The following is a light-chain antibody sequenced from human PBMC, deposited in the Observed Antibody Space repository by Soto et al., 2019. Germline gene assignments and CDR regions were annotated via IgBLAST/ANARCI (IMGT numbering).Light chain of an antibody. CDR3: QQYGTSFT. CDR1: QSVSSY. Sequence: IVLTQSPATLSLSPWERAILSCRASQSVSSYLAWYQQKPGQAPRLLIYDASNRATGIPARFSGSGSGTDFTLTISRLEPEDFAVYYCQQYGTSFTFGGGTKVDIK. J-gene: IGKJ4*01. V-gene: IGKV3-11*01. CDR2: DAS.